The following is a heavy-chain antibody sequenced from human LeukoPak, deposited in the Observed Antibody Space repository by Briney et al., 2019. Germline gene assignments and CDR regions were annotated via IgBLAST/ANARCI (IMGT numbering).Heavy chain of an antibody. D-gene: IGHD6-13*01. CDR2: IYSGGST. CDR1: GFTVSSNY. V-gene: IGHV3-53*01. CDR3: ARLPGRFDSGTWNGYY. Sequence: PGGSLRLSCAASGFTVSSNYMSWVRQAPGKGLEWVSVIYSGGSTFYAESVKSRFTISRDNSKNTLYLQMNSLRAEDTAVYYCARLPGRFDSGTWNGYYWGQGTLVTVSS. J-gene: IGHJ4*02.